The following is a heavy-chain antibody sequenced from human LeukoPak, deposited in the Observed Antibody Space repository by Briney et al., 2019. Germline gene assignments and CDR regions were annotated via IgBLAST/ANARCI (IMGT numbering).Heavy chain of an antibody. CDR3: ARVVGLTGYSSSWYSGYYYYMDV. D-gene: IGHD6-13*01. Sequence: ASVKVSCKASGYTFTSYGISWVRQAPEQGLEWMGWISAYNGNTHYAQKLQGRVTMTTDTSTSTVYMELRSLRSDDTAVYYCARVVGLTGYSSSWYSGYYYYMDVWGKGTTVTVSS. CDR1: GYTFTSYG. CDR2: ISAYNGNT. V-gene: IGHV1-18*01. J-gene: IGHJ6*03.